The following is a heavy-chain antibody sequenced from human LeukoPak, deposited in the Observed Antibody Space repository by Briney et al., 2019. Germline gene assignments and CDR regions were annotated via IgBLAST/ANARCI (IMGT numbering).Heavy chain of an antibody. D-gene: IGHD3-16*01. CDR1: GFTFSSYG. CDR3: ARGGVYNWFDP. J-gene: IGHJ5*02. CDR2: IWYDGSNK. V-gene: IGHV3-33*01. Sequence: GGSLRLSCAASGFTFSSYGMHWVRQAPGEGLEWVAVIWYDGSNKYYADSVKGRFTISRDNSKNTLYLQMNSLRAEDTAVYYCARGGVYNWFDPWGQGTLVTVSS.